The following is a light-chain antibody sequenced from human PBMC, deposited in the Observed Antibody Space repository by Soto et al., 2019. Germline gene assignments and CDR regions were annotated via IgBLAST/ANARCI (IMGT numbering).Light chain of an antibody. CDR1: QSVSRSY. CDR3: QQRSNWIN. V-gene: IGKV3D-20*02. CDR2: GAS. J-gene: IGKJ5*01. Sequence: EIVMTQSPATLSVPPGGRATLSCRASQSVSRSYLGWYQQKPGQAPRLLMYGASIRAAGVPDRFSGSGSGTDFTLTIRSLEPDDFAVYSWQQRSNWINVGKGTRLEI.